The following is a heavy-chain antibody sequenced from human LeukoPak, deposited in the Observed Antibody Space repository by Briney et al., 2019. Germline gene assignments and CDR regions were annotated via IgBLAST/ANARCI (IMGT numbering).Heavy chain of an antibody. Sequence: PGGSLRLSCAASGFAFSSYWMSWVRQAPGKGLEWVASIKQDGSEKYYVDSVKGRFTTSRDNAKNSLYLQMNSLRAEDTAVYYCARDFNYGDFDYWGQGTLVTVSS. V-gene: IGHV3-7*05. D-gene: IGHD4-17*01. J-gene: IGHJ4*02. CDR2: IKQDGSEK. CDR3: ARDFNYGDFDY. CDR1: GFAFSSYW.